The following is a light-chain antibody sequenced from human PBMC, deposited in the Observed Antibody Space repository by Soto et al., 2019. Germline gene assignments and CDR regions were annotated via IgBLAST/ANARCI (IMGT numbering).Light chain of an antibody. J-gene: IGKJ1*01. Sequence: ETVMTQSPATLSVSPGERATLYCRASQSVSNNLAWYQQKPGQAPRLLIYGPSTRATGIPARFSGSGSGTEFTLTISSLQSEDFAVYYCQQYNNWPRTFGQGTKVEIK. CDR3: QQYNNWPRT. CDR1: QSVSNN. V-gene: IGKV3-15*01. CDR2: GPS.